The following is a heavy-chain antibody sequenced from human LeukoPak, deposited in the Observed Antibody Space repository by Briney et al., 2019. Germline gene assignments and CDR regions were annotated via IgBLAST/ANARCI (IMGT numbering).Heavy chain of an antibody. J-gene: IGHJ4*02. CDR3: ARVDGYKTLVY. CDR2: IYHSGST. Sequence: PSETLSLTCTVSGGSTNTYYWSWIRQPPGKGLEWIGYIYHSGSTNYNPSLKSRVTISVDTSKNQVSLKLTSVTAADTAVYYCARVDGYKTLVYWGQGTLVTVSS. V-gene: IGHV4-59*12. CDR1: GGSTNTYY. D-gene: IGHD5-24*01.